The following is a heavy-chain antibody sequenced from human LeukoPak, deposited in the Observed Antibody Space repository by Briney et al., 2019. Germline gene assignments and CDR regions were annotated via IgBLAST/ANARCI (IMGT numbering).Heavy chain of an antibody. J-gene: IGHJ4*02. CDR1: GGSISSSSYY. D-gene: IGHD2-2*02. CDR3: ARHCSSTSCYTPLDIVATSY. Sequence: SETLSLTCTLSGGSISSSSYYWGWIRHPPGKGLEGIESIYYSGSTYYNTSLKSRVTISVDTSKHQFSLKLSSVTAADTAVYYCARHCSSTSCYTPLDIVATSYWGQGTLVTVSS. CDR2: IYYSGST. V-gene: IGHV4-39*01.